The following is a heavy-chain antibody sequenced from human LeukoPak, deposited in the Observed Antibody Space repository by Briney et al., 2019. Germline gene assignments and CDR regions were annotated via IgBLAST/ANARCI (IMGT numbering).Heavy chain of an antibody. Sequence: QAGGSLRLSCAASGFTFSSYAMSWVRQAPGKGLEWVSAISGGGGSTYYADSVKGRFTISRDKSKNTLYLQMNSLRAEDTAVYYCAKAPPNVLLWFGELLSVFDYWGQGTLVTVSS. CDR3: AKAPPNVLLWFGELLSVFDY. J-gene: IGHJ4*02. CDR1: GFTFSSYA. CDR2: ISGGGGST. V-gene: IGHV3-23*01. D-gene: IGHD3-10*01.